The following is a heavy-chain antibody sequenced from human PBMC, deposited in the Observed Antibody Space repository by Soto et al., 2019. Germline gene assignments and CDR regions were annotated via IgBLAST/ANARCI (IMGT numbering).Heavy chain of an antibody. J-gene: IGHJ4*02. CDR3: ARVSGYYLPDY. CDR1: GYTFTNYA. V-gene: IGHV1-3*05. CDR2: INAGNGKT. Sequence: QVQLVQSGAGEKKPGASVKVSCKASGYTFTNYAMHWVRQAPGQRLEWMGWINAGNGKTKYSQKFQGRVTITRDTSASTAYMELSSLRSEDTAVYYCARVSGYYLPDYWGQGTLVTVSS. D-gene: IGHD5-12*01.